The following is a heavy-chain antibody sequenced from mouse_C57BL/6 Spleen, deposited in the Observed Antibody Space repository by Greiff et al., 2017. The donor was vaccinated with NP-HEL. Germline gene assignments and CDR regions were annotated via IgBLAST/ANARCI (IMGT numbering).Heavy chain of an antibody. Sequence: DVKLQESGPGLVKPSQSLSLTCSVTGYSITSGYYWNWIRQFPGNKLEWMGYISYDGSNNYNPSLKNRISITRDTSKNQFFLKLNSVTTEDTATYYCARVLRLGGFDYWGQGTTLTVSS. CDR3: ARVLRLGGFDY. CDR2: ISYDGSN. D-gene: IGHD3-2*02. CDR1: GYSITSGYY. J-gene: IGHJ2*01. V-gene: IGHV3-6*01.